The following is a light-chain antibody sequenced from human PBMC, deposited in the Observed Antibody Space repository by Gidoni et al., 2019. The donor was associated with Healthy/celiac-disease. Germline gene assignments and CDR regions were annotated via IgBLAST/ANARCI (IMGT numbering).Light chain of an antibody. V-gene: IGKV1-39*01. Sequence: DIQMTQSPSSLSASVGDRVTITCRASQSISSYLNWYQQKPGKAPKLLIYAASSLHSGVPSRFSGSGSGTDFTLTISSLQPEDFATYYCQQSYSTPPAFTFGPXTKVDIK. CDR3: QQSYSTPPAFT. CDR2: AAS. J-gene: IGKJ3*01. CDR1: QSISSY.